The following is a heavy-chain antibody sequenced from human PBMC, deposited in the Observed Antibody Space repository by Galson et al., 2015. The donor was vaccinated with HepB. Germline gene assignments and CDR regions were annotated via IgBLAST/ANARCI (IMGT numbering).Heavy chain of an antibody. Sequence: SLRLSCAASGFTFSSYAMHWVRQAPGKGLEWVAVISYDGSNKYYADSVKGRFTISRDNSKNTLYLQMNSLRAEDTAVYYCARDGSGTAPLRYYYYGMDVWGQGTTVTVSS. J-gene: IGHJ6*02. CDR2: ISYDGSNK. CDR1: GFTFSSYA. CDR3: ARDGSGTAPLRYYYYGMDV. D-gene: IGHD3-10*01. V-gene: IGHV3-30*04.